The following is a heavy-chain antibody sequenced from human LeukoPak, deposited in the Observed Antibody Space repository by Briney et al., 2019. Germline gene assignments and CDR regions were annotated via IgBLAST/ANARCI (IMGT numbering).Heavy chain of an antibody. CDR2: ISTSGNTI. CDR3: ARDSFRSRVAGSYFDY. J-gene: IGHJ4*02. CDR1: GFTFSGYE. D-gene: IGHD5-12*01. V-gene: IGHV3-48*03. Sequence: PGGSLRLSCAASGFTFSGYEMNWVRQAPGKGLEWVSCISTSGNTIYYADSLKGRFTISRDNSKNTLYLQMNSLRAEDTAVYYCARDSFRSRVAGSYFDYWGQGTLVTVSS.